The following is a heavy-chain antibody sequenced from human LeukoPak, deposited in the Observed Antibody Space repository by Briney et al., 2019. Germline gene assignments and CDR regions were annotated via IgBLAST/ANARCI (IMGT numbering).Heavy chain of an antibody. CDR2: INHSGST. J-gene: IGHJ4*02. Sequence: SETLSLTCAVYGGSFSGYYWSWIRQPPGKGLEWIGEINHSGSTNYNPSLKSRVTISVDTSKNQFSLKLSSGTAADTAVYYCARGRTVTTYDYWGQGTLVTVSS. D-gene: IGHD4-17*01. V-gene: IGHV4-34*01. CDR3: ARGRTVTTYDY. CDR1: GGSFSGYY.